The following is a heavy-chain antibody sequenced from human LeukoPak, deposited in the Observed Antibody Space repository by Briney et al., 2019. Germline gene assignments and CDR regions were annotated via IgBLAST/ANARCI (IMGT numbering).Heavy chain of an antibody. D-gene: IGHD4-17*01. CDR2: IYYSGST. Sequence: SETLSLTCTVSGGPISSGGYYWSWICQHPGKGLEWIGYIYYSGSTYYNPSLKSRVTISVDTSKNQFSLKLSSVTAADTAVYYCAGYGDESQQHDAFDIWGQGTMVTVSS. CDR3: AGYGDESQQHDAFDI. V-gene: IGHV4-31*03. J-gene: IGHJ3*02. CDR1: GGPISSGGYY.